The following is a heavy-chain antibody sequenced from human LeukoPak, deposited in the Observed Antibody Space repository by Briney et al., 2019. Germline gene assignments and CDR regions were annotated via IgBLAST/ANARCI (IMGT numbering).Heavy chain of an antibody. D-gene: IGHD6-13*01. CDR3: ASSTISIAAAELDY. V-gene: IGHV3-7*01. CDR1: GFTFSSYW. J-gene: IGHJ4*02. CDR2: IKQDGSEK. Sequence: GGSLRLSCAASGFTFSSYWMSWVRQAPGKGLEWVANIKQDGSEKYYVDSVKGRFTISRDNAKNSLYLQMNSLRAEDTAVYYCASSTISIAAAELDYWGQGTLVTVSS.